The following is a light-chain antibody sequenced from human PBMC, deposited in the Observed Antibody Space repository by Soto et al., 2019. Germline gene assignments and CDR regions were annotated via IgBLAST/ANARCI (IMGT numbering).Light chain of an antibody. CDR2: DND. J-gene: IGLJ2*01. V-gene: IGLV1-51*01. Sequence: QSVLTQPPSVSAASGQTVTISCSGSSSNIGNNYVSWYQQLPGTAPKLLIYDNDKRPSGIPDRFSGSKSGTSATLGITGLQTGDEADYYCGTCDSSLSVVVFGGGTKLTVL. CDR1: SSNIGNNY. CDR3: GTCDSSLSVVV.